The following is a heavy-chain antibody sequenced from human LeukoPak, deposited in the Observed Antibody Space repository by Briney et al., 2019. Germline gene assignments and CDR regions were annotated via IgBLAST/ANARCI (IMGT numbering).Heavy chain of an antibody. D-gene: IGHD3-22*01. Sequence: SETLSLTCTVSGGSISSSSYYWGWIRQPPGKGLEGIGSIYYSGSTYYNPSLKSRVTISVDTSKNQFSLKLSSVTAADTAVYYCARVVIRFFDYWGQGTLVTVSS. J-gene: IGHJ4*02. CDR2: IYYSGST. CDR1: GGSISSSSYY. CDR3: ARVVIRFFDY. V-gene: IGHV4-39*07.